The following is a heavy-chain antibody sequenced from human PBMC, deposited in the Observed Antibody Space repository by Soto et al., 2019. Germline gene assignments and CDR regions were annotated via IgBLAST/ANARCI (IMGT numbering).Heavy chain of an antibody. V-gene: IGHV1-69*13. CDR1: GGTFSSYA. Sequence: GASVKVSCKASGGTFSSYAISWVRQAPGQGLEWMGGIIPIFGTANYAQKFQGRVTITADESTSTAYMELSSLRSEDTAVYYCARASMNYYDSSGYGNRMDVWGQGTTVTVSS. D-gene: IGHD3-22*01. J-gene: IGHJ6*02. CDR2: IIPIFGTA. CDR3: ARASMNYYDSSGYGNRMDV.